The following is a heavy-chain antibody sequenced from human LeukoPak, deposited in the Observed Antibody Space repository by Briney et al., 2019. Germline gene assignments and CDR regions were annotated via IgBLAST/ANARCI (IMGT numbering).Heavy chain of an antibody. CDR1: GYTFTGYY. D-gene: IGHD2-21*02. V-gene: IGHV1-2*02. CDR3: ARGGIVVVTGWFDP. J-gene: IGHJ5*02. CDR2: INPNSGGT. Sequence: ASVKVSCKASGYTFTGYYMHWVRQAPGQGLEWMGWINPNSGGTNYAQKFQGRATMTRDTSISTAYMELSRPRSDDTAVYYCARGGIVVVTGWFDPWGQGTLVTVSS.